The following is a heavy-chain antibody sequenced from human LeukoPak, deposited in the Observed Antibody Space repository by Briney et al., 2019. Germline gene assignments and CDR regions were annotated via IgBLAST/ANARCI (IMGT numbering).Heavy chain of an antibody. J-gene: IGHJ6*03. CDR1: GGSISSGSYY. CDR3: ARDLRGYSGYDYPPYYYYYMDV. CDR2: IYTSGST. Sequence: PSQTLSLTXTVSGGSISSGSYYWSWIWQPAGKGLQWIGRIYTSGSTNYNPSLKSRVTISVDTSKNQFSLKLSSVTAADTAVYYCARDLRGYSGYDYPPYYYYYMDVWGKGTTVTVSS. D-gene: IGHD5-12*01. V-gene: IGHV4-61*02.